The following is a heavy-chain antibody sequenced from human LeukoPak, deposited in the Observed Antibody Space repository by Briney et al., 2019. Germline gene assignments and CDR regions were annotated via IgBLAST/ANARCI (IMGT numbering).Heavy chain of an antibody. CDR1: GFTVSSNY. D-gene: IGHD5-12*01. CDR2: IYSGGDT. V-gene: IGHV3-66*01. Sequence: PGGSLRLSCAASGFTVSSNYMTWVRQAPGKGLEWVSVIYSGGDTYYADSVKGRFTISTDNSKNTLYLQMNSLRAEDTAVYYCATKETGYSGYGIDYWGQGTLVTVSP. CDR3: ATKETGYSGYGIDY. J-gene: IGHJ4*02.